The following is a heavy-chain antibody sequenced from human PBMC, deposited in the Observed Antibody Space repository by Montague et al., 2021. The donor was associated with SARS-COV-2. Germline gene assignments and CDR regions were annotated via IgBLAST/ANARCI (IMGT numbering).Heavy chain of an antibody. CDR3: ARVCYCGSGTSLGMDV. Sequence: SETLSLTCAVYGGSFSGYYWSWIRQPPGKGLEWIGEINHSGSANYNPSLKSRVTISVDTSKDQFSLKLSSVTAADTAVYYCARVCYCGSGTSLGMDVWGQGTTVTVSS. CDR2: INHSGSA. CDR1: GGSFSGYY. J-gene: IGHJ6*02. D-gene: IGHD3-10*01. V-gene: IGHV4-34*01.